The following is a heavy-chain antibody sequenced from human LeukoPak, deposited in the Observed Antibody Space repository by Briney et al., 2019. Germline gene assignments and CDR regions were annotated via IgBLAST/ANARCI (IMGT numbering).Heavy chain of an antibody. CDR3: ARRGYSDSSGYDY. J-gene: IGHJ4*02. V-gene: IGHV3-7*01. D-gene: IGHD3-22*01. CDR1: GFTFSSYW. Sequence: GGSLRLSCAASGFTFSSYWMSWVRQAPGKGLEWLANIKQDGSENYYVDSVKGRFTISRDNAKNSVYLQINSLRAEDTAIYYCARRGYSDSSGYDYWGQGTLVTVSS. CDR2: IKQDGSEN.